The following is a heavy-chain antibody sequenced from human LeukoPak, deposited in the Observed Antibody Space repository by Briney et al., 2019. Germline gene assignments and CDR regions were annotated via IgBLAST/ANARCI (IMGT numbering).Heavy chain of an antibody. CDR2: IYTSGST. V-gene: IGHV4-4*07. CDR1: GDSISSYY. Sequence: PSETLSLACTVSGDSISSYYWSWIRQPAGKGLEWIGRIYTSGSTNYNPSLKSRVTMSVDTSKNQFSLKLSSVTAADTAVYYCASGDFWSGYDDAFDICGQGTMVTVSS. J-gene: IGHJ3*02. CDR3: ASGDFWSGYDDAFDI. D-gene: IGHD3-3*01.